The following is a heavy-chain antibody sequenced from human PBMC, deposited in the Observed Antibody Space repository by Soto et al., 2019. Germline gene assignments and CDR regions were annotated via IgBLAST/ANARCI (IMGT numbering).Heavy chain of an antibody. D-gene: IGHD2-15*01. CDR2: INPYNGKT. Sequence: QVQLEQSGAEVKKSGASVKVSCKASGYIFSTHGINWVRQAPGQGLEWMGWINPYNGKTNYAQKCQGRGTMTTETSRKTAYMELRSLRSDDTAVYYCARVQIVVVVGGTPADYWGQGTLVTVSS. CDR1: GYIFSTHG. J-gene: IGHJ4*02. V-gene: IGHV1-18*01. CDR3: ARVQIVVVVGGTPADY.